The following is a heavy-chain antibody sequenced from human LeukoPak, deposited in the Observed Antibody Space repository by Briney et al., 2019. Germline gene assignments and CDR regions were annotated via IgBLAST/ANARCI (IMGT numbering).Heavy chain of an antibody. CDR1: GYTFTGYY. CDR3: ARDQVNYDILTGYYNVIAFDY. CDR2: INPNSGGT. Sequence: ASVKVSCKASGYTFTGYYMHWVRQAPGQGLEWMGWINPNSGGTNYAQKFQGRVTMTRDTSISTAYMELSRLRSDDTAVYYCARDQVNYDILTGYYNVIAFDYWGQGTLVTVPS. J-gene: IGHJ4*02. V-gene: IGHV1-2*02. D-gene: IGHD3-9*01.